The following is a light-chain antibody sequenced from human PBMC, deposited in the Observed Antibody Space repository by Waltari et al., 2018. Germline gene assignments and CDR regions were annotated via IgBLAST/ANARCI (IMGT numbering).Light chain of an antibody. V-gene: IGKV1-5*01. CDR1: EAINKW. CDR2: DAS. Sequence: DTQLSQFPSTLAASGGDRFTITCRAREAINKWLAWYQQKPGKAPKVLIYDASTLQSGVPSRFSGSGSGTEFTLTIDSLQPDDFATYYCQQYNRFSPFGQGTNVEVK. CDR3: QQYNRFSP. J-gene: IGKJ1*01.